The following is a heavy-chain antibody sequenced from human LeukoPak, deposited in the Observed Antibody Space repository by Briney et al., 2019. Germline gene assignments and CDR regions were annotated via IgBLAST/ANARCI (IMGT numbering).Heavy chain of an antibody. V-gene: IGHV4-59*01. CDR3: ARADFYSNYGFLFDY. CDR2: IYYSGST. J-gene: IGHJ4*02. D-gene: IGHD4-11*01. CDR1: GGSTSSYY. Sequence: SETLSLTCTVSGGSTSSYYWSWIRQPPGKGLEWIGYIYYSGSTNYNPSLKSRVTISVDTSKNQFSLKLSSVTAADTAVYYCARADFYSNYGFLFDYWGQGTLVTVSS.